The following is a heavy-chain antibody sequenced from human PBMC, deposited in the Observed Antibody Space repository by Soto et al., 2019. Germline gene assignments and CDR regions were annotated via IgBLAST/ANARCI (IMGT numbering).Heavy chain of an antibody. CDR1: GFTFSSYW. D-gene: IGHD3-10*01. J-gene: IGHJ3*02. CDR2: IKQDGSEK. CDR3: ARGAGSYFRRVVGAFDI. Sequence: VQLVESGGGLVQPGGSLRLSCAASGFTFSSYWMTWVRQAPGKGLEWVANIKQDGSEKFYVDSVKGRFTISRDNAKNSLYMQMNSLRAEETAVYYCARGAGSYFRRVVGAFDIWGQGTMVTVSS. V-gene: IGHV3-7*04.